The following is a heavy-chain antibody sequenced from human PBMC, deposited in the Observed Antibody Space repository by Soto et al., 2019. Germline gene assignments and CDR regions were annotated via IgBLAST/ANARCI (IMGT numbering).Heavy chain of an antibody. CDR1: GGTFGNTA. CDR3: ARDGDPGYSFWSGPLGGGRFDP. Sequence: QVQLVQSGAEVKEPGSSVNVSCKTSGGTFGNTAVTWVRQAPGQGLEWIGGIVPMFGTANYAQKFRGRVTITADESTNTAYMELSSLRSDDTAVYYCARDGDPGYSFWSGPLGGGRFDPWGQGTLVTVSS. V-gene: IGHV1-69*12. J-gene: IGHJ5*02. CDR2: IVPMFGTA. D-gene: IGHD3-3*01.